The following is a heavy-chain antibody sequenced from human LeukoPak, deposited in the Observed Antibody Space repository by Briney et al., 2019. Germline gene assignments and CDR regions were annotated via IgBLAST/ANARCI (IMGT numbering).Heavy chain of an antibody. CDR3: ARGGSGSYEEGWFDP. CDR2: IYTSGST. CDR1: GGAISRYY. Sequence: PSETLSLTCTVSGGAISRYYWSWIRQPAGNGLEWIGRIYTSGSTNYNPSLKSRVTMSVDTSKNQFSLKLSSVTAADTAVYYCARGGSGSYEEGWFDPWGQGTLVTVSS. V-gene: IGHV4-4*07. D-gene: IGHD3-10*01. J-gene: IGHJ5*02.